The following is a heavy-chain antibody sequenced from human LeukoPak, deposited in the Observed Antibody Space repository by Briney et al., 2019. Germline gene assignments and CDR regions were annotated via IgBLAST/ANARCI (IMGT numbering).Heavy chain of an antibody. D-gene: IGHD3-16*01. Sequence: ASVKVSCKASGYTFTSYGISWVRQAPGQGLEWMGWISAYNGNTNYAQKLQGRVTMTTDTSTSTAYMELRSLRSDDTAVYYCARVSTGWGYYYYYMDVWGKGTTVTVSS. V-gene: IGHV1-18*01. CDR3: ARVSTGWGYYYYYMDV. CDR2: ISAYNGNT. J-gene: IGHJ6*03. CDR1: GYTFTSYG.